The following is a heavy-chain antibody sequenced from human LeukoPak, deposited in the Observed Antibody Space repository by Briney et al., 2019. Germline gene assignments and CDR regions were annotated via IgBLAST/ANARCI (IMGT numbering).Heavy chain of an antibody. CDR2: IIPIFGTA. Sequence: ASVKVSCKASGGTFSSYAISWVRQAPGQGLEWMGGIIPIFGTANYAQKFQGRVTITADESTSTAYMELSSLRSEDTAVYYCARCPPYSTRWYFDYWGQGTLVTVSS. J-gene: IGHJ4*02. V-gene: IGHV1-69*13. CDR1: GGTFSSYA. CDR3: ARCPPYSTRWYFDY. D-gene: IGHD6-13*01.